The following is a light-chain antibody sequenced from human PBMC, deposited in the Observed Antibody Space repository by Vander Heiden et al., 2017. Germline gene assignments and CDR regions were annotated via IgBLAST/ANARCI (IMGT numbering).Light chain of an antibody. V-gene: IGLV2-14*01. J-gene: IGLJ3*02. CDR1: SSDVGDYNY. Sequence: QSALTQPASVSGSPGQSISISCTGTSSDVGDYNYVSWYQQYPGKAPKLRMYEVSNRPSGVSNRFSGSKSGNTASLTISGLQAEDEADYYCSSYTSSSTWVFSGGTKLTVL. CDR2: EVS. CDR3: SSYTSSSTWV.